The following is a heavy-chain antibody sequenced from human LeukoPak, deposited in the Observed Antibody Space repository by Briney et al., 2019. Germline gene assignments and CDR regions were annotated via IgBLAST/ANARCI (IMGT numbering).Heavy chain of an antibody. CDR1: RFTFSNYW. J-gene: IGHJ4*02. CDR3: ATPLDYYDSSGYHQGGD. D-gene: IGHD3-22*01. V-gene: IGHV3-7*03. CDR2: IKEDGSKK. Sequence: GGSLRLSCAASRFTFSNYWMTWVRQAPGKGLEWVANIKEDGSKKNYVDSVKGRFTISRDNARNSPYLQMNSLRAEDTAVYYCATPLDYYDSSGYHQGGDWGQGTLVTVSS.